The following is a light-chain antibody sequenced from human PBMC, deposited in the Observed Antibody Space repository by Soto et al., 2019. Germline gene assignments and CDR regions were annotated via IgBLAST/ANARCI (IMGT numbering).Light chain of an antibody. J-gene: IGKJ4*01. Sequence: EIVMTQSPAPLSVSPGERATLSCRASQSVSSNLAWYQQKPGQAPRLLIYGASTRATGTPARFSGSGSGTEFTLTISSLQSEDLAVYYCQQYNTWQQTFGGGTKVDIK. CDR2: GAS. CDR1: QSVSSN. V-gene: IGKV3-15*01. CDR3: QQYNTWQQT.